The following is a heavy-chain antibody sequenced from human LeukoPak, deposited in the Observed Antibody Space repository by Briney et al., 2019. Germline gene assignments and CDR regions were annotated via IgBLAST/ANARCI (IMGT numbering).Heavy chain of an antibody. CDR1: GYTFTSYG. CDR3: ARGAPSWYQLPRFDP. D-gene: IGHD2-2*01. CDR2: ISAYNGNT. V-gene: IGHV1-18*01. J-gene: IGHJ5*02. Sequence: ASVKVSCKASGYTFTSYGISWVRQAPGQGLEWMGWISAYNGNTNYAQKLQGRATMTTDTSTSTAYMELRSLRSDDTAVYYCARGAPSWYQLPRFDPWGQGTLVTVSS.